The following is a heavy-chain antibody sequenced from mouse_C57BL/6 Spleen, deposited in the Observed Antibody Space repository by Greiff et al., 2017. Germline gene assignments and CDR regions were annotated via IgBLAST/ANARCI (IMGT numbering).Heavy chain of an antibody. J-gene: IGHJ2*01. D-gene: IGHD2-12*01. Sequence: QVQLQQSGPELVKPGASVKISCTASGYAFSSSWMNWVKQRPGKGLEWIGRIYPGDGDTNYNGKFKGKATLTADKSSSTAYMQLSSLTSEDSAVYFCARYGGIYSSHYYFDYWGQGTTLTVSS. V-gene: IGHV1-82*01. CDR2: IYPGDGDT. CDR3: ARYGGIYSSHYYFDY. CDR1: GYAFSSSW.